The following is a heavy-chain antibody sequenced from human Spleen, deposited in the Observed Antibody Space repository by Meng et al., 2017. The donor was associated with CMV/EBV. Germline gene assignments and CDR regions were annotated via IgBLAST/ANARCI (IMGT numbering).Heavy chain of an antibody. CDR2: INHSGST. Sequence: GSLRLSCAPYGGSFSGHYWSLIRQPPGKGLEWIGEINHSGSTNYNPSLKSRVTISVDASKNQFSLKLTSVTAADTAVYYCARGSWVYSDDDETTGLVYWGPGTLVTVSS. CDR3: ARGSWVYSDDDETTGLVY. D-gene: IGHD5-12*01. V-gene: IGHV4-34*01. CDR1: GGSFSGHY. J-gene: IGHJ4*02.